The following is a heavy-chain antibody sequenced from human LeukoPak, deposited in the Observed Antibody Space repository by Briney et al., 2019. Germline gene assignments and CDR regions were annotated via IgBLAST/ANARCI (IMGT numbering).Heavy chain of an antibody. D-gene: IGHD3-10*01. CDR1: GFTFSSYS. CDR2: ISSSSSYI. J-gene: IGHJ4*02. CDR3: AREKWFGELLLGEVDY. V-gene: IGHV3-21*01. Sequence: GGSLRLSCAASGFTFSSYSMNWVRQAPGKGLEWVSSISSSSSYIYYADSVKGRFTISRDNAKNSLYLQMSSLRAEDTAVYYCAREKWFGELLLGEVDYWGQGTLVTVSS.